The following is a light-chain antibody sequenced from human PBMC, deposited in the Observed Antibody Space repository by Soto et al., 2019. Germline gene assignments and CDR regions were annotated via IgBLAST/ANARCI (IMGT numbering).Light chain of an antibody. Sequence: QSVLTQPPSVSGAPGQRVTISCTGSSSNIGAGYDVHWYQQLPGTAPKLLIYSNSNRPSGVPDRFSGSKSGTSASLALTGLQAEDEADYYCQSYDSSLSAYVVFGGGTMLTVL. CDR1: SSNIGAGYD. V-gene: IGLV1-40*01. CDR2: SNS. CDR3: QSYDSSLSAYVV. J-gene: IGLJ2*01.